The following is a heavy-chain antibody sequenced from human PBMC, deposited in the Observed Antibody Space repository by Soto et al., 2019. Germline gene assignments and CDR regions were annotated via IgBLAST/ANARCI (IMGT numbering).Heavy chain of an antibody. CDR2: ISYDGSNK. J-gene: IGHJ5*02. V-gene: IGHV3-30*18. CDR1: VFTFSSYG. CDR3: AKVPAGGSSKSWFDP. Sequence: WWSLRLSCAASVFTFSSYGMHWFRQAPGKGLEWVAVISYDGSNKYYADSVKGRFTISRDNSKNTLYLQMNSLRAEDTAVYYCAKVPAGGSSKSWFDPWGQGTLVTVSS. D-gene: IGHD3-16*01.